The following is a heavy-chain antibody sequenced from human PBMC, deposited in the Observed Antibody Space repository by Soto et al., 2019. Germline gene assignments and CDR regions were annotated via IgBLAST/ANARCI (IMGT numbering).Heavy chain of an antibody. J-gene: IGHJ5*02. CDR1: GASISSGGYS. V-gene: IGHV4-30-2*06. CDR3: ARGFTSAGIWFDP. CDR2: IYPSGSI. Sequence: ASETLSLTCTVSGASISSGGYSWSWLRLSPRRGLEWIGYIYPSGSISFNPSLRSRVTLSVDMSKNQFSLQLSSVTAADTAVYYGARGFTSAGIWFDPWGQGTLVTVSS.